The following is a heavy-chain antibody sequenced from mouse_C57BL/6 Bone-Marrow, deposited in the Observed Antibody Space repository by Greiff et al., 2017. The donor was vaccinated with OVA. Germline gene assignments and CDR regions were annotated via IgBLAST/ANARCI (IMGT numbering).Heavy chain of an antibody. Sequence: QVQLQQPGAELVKPGASVKLSCKASGYTFTSYWMQWVKQRPGQGLEWIGEIDPSDSYTNYNQKFKGKATLTVDTSSSTAYMQLSSLTSEDSAIYNCARNPYYGSSSWYFDVWGTGTTVTVSS. D-gene: IGHD1-1*01. J-gene: IGHJ1*03. CDR1: GYTFTSYW. CDR2: IDPSDSYT. V-gene: IGHV1-50*01. CDR3: ARNPYYGSSSWYFDV.